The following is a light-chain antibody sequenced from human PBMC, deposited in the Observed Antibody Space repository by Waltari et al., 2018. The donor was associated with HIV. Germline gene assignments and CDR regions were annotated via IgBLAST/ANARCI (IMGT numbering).Light chain of an antibody. Sequence: QLVLTQSPSASASLGASVKLTCTLSSGHSSYAIAWHQQQPEKGPRYLMKLNSDGSHSKGDGIPDRFSGSSSGAERYLTISSLQSEDEADYYCQTWGPCVFGGGTKLTVL. J-gene: IGLJ2*01. V-gene: IGLV4-69*01. CDR1: SGHSSYA. CDR2: LNSDGSH. CDR3: QTWGPCV.